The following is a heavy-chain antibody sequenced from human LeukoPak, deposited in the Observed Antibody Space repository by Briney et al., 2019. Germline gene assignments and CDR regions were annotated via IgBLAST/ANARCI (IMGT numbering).Heavy chain of an antibody. J-gene: IGHJ4*02. D-gene: IGHD6-19*01. Sequence: ASVTVSCKASGYIFTGYYIHWVRQAPGQGPEWMGWINPNSGGKNYAQKFQGRVTMTRDTSVSTAYMELSRLRSDDTAVYYCARVASLYSSGPDFWGQGTLVTVSS. V-gene: IGHV1-2*02. CDR2: INPNSGGK. CDR3: ARVASLYSSGPDF. CDR1: GYIFTGYY.